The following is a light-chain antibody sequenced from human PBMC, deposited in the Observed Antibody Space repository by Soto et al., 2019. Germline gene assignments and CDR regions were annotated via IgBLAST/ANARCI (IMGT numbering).Light chain of an antibody. CDR2: GNS. CDR3: QSYVSSLSRSV. J-gene: IGLJ1*01. Sequence: QSVLTQPPSVSGAPGQRVTISCTGSRSNIGTDYDVNWYQQLPGTAPKLLIYGNSNRPSGVPDRYSGSKSGTSASLAISGLQAEDEAHYYYQSYVSSLSRSVFGTGTNVTVL. CDR1: RSNIGTDYD. V-gene: IGLV1-40*01.